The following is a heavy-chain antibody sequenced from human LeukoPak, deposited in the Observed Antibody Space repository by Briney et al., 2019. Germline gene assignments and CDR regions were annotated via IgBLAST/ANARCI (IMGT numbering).Heavy chain of an antibody. D-gene: IGHD6-6*01. CDR3: AREVAARTPFDY. CDR2: INPSGGST. Sequence: ASVKVSCKASGYTFTSYYMHWVRQAPGQGLEWMGIINPSGGSTSYAQKFQGRVTMTRDTSTSTAYMELSSLRSEDTAVYYCAREVAARTPFDYWGQGTLVTVSS. V-gene: IGHV1-46*01. CDR1: GYTFTSYY. J-gene: IGHJ4*02.